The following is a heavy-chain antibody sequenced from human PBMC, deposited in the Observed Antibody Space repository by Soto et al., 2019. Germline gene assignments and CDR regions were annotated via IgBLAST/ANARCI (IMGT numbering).Heavy chain of an antibody. CDR2: FDPEDGET. CDR3: VKAGIVVTSQPQLGY. D-gene: IGHD1-26*01. Sequence: XSVKVSCKVSGCILLSLSMHWVRQAPGKGLEWMGRFDPEDGETIYAQKFQGRITMTEDTSTDTANMELNSLRSEDTAVYYCVKAGIVVTSQPQLGYWGQGVLVTVSS. CDR1: GCILLSLS. V-gene: IGHV1-24*01. J-gene: IGHJ4*02.